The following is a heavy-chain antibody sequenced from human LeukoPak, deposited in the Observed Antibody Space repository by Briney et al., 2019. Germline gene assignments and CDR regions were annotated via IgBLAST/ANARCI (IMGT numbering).Heavy chain of an antibody. V-gene: IGHV5-10-1*01. J-gene: IGHJ5*02. D-gene: IGHD3-10*01. Sequence: GESLKISCKGSGYSFTSCWISWVRQMPGKGLEWMGRIDPSDSYTNYSPSFQGHVTISADKSISTAYLQWSSLKASDTAMYYCARRVNTMVRGVIFNWFDHWGQGTLVTVSS. CDR1: GYSFTSCW. CDR3: ARRVNTMVRGVIFNWFDH. CDR2: IDPSDSYT.